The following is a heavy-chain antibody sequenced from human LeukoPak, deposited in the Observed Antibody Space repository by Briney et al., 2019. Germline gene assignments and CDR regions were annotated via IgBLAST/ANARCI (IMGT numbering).Heavy chain of an antibody. V-gene: IGHV4-39*02. D-gene: IGHD7-27*01. Sequence: PSETLSLTCTVSGDSISSSIYYWGWIRQPPGKGLEWIGTIYFNGNTYYNPSLKSRVTISVDMSKNQFSLKLTSVTAADTAVYYCARDRLSLGAFDVWGQGTMVTVSS. CDR3: ARDRLSLGAFDV. CDR2: IYFNGNT. J-gene: IGHJ3*01. CDR1: GDSISSSIYY.